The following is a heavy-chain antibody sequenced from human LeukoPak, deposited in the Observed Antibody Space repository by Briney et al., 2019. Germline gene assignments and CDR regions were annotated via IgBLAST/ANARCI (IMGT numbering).Heavy chain of an antibody. CDR2: MNPNSGNT. CDR1: GYTFTSYD. Sequence: GTSVKVSCKASGYTFTSYDINWVRQATGQGLEWMGWMNPNSGNTGYAQKFQGRVTMTRNTSISTAYMELSSLRSEDTAVYYCAKYYSGIWVTDYWGQGTLVTVSS. CDR3: AKYYSGIWVTDY. V-gene: IGHV1-8*01. J-gene: IGHJ4*02. D-gene: IGHD4-11*01.